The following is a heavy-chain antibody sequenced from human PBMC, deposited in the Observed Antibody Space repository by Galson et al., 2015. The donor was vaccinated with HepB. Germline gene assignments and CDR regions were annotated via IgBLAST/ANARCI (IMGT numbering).Heavy chain of an antibody. CDR3: ARGQSGYYIPYFDY. CDR2: IIPIFGTA. CDR1: GGTFSSYA. J-gene: IGHJ4*02. D-gene: IGHD3-3*01. Sequence: SVKVSCKASGGTFSSYAISWVRQAPGQGLEWMGGIIPIFGTANYAQKFQGRVTITADESTSTAYMELSSLRSEDTAVYYCARGQSGYYIPYFDYWGQGTLVTVSS. V-gene: IGHV1-69*13.